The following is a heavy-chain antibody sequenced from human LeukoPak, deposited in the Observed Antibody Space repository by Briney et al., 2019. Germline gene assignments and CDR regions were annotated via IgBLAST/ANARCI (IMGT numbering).Heavy chain of an antibody. Sequence: GSLRLSCAASGFTFSTYAMSWVRQAPGEGLEWVANIKQDGSEKYYVDSVKGRFTISRDNAKNSLYLQMNSLRAEDTAVYYCARDSYDILIGVGSDYWGQGTLVTVSS. J-gene: IGHJ4*02. CDR1: GFTFSTYA. CDR2: IKQDGSEK. CDR3: ARDSYDILIGVGSDY. D-gene: IGHD3-9*01. V-gene: IGHV3-7*01.